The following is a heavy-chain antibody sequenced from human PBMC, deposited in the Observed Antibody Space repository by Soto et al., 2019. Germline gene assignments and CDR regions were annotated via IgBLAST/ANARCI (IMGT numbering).Heavy chain of an antibody. J-gene: IGHJ4*02. CDR3: ASIGEYIAEGPNR. CDR2: ISYDGSNK. Sequence: PGGSLRLSCAASGFTFSSYAMHWVRQSPGKGLEWVAVISYDGSNKYYADSVKGRFTISRDNSKNTLYLQMNSLRAEDTAVYYCASIGEYIAEGPNRWGQGTLVTVSS. CDR1: GFTFSSYA. V-gene: IGHV3-30-3*01. D-gene: IGHD6-13*01.